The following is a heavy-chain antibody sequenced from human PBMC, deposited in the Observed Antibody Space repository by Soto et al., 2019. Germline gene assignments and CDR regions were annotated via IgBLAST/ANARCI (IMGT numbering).Heavy chain of an antibody. CDR1: GFTFDDYA. CDR3: AKGLTMVRGVDY. D-gene: IGHD3-10*01. Sequence: EVQLVESGGGLVQPGRSLRLSCAASGFTFDDYAMHWVRQAPGKGLEWVSGISWNSGSIGYADSVKGRFTISRDNAKNSLYLHMNSLRAEDTALYYCAKGLTMVRGVDYWGQGTLVTVSS. J-gene: IGHJ4*02. V-gene: IGHV3-9*01. CDR2: ISWNSGSI.